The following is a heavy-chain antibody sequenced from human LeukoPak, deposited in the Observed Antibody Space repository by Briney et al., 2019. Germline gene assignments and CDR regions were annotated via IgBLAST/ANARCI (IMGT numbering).Heavy chain of an antibody. V-gene: IGHV3-9*01. CDR1: GFTFSSYA. Sequence: GGSLRLSCAASGFTFSSYAMHWVRQAPGKGLEWVSGISWNSGSIGYADSVKGRFTISRDNAKNSLYLQMNSLRAEDTALYYCAKDDGRYSSGWNKFDYWGQGTLVTVSS. CDR3: AKDDGRYSSGWNKFDY. J-gene: IGHJ4*02. D-gene: IGHD6-19*01. CDR2: ISWNSGSI.